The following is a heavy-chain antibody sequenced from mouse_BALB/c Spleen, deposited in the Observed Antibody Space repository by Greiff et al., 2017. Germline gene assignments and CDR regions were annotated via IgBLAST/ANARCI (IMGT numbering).Heavy chain of an antibody. V-gene: IGHV5-17*02. J-gene: IGHJ4*01. Sequence: EVNVVESGGGLVQPGGSRKLSCAASGFTFSSFGMHWVRQAPEKGLEWVAYISSGSSTIYYADTVKGRFTISRDNPKNTLFLQMTSLRSEDTAMYYCARSGRPYAMDYWGQGTSVTVSS. D-gene: IGHD1-2*01. CDR2: ISSGSSTI. CDR3: ARSGRPYAMDY. CDR1: GFTFSSFG.